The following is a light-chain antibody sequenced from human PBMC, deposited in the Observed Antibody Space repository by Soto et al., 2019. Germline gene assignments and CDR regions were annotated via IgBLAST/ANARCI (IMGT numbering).Light chain of an antibody. CDR1: QGISKY. CDR2: AAS. Sequence: DIQMTQSPSSLSASVGDRVTITCRASQGISKYLAWYQQKPGKVPKLLIYAASTLQSWVPSRFSGSGSGTDFTLTISSLQPEDVATYYCQKYNSAPRTFGQGTKVEIK. J-gene: IGKJ1*01. V-gene: IGKV1-27*01. CDR3: QKYNSAPRT.